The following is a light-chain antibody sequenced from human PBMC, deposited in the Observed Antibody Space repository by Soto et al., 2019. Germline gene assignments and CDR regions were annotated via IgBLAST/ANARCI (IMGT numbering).Light chain of an antibody. CDR1: QSIASY. J-gene: IGKJ1*01. CDR3: QQTYITPWT. Sequence: DIQMTQSPSSLSASVQNRVIITCRTSQSIASYLHWYQQKPGKAPRLLIYAASSLQSGVPSRFRGSGSGTDFTLTISSLQLEDFATYYCQQTYITPWTFGQGTKVEIE. V-gene: IGKV1-39*01. CDR2: AAS.